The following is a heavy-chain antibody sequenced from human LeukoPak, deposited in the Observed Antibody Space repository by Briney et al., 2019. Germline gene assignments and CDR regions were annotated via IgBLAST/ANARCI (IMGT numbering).Heavy chain of an antibody. CDR2: IYTSGST. CDR3: ARRYYYDSSGYQTYAFDI. D-gene: IGHD3-22*01. V-gene: IGHV4-4*07. Sequence: SETLSLTCTVSGGSISNYYWSWIRQPGGKGLEWIGRIYTSGSTNYNPSLKSRVTISVDTSKNQFSLKLSSVTAADTAVYYCARRYYYDSSGYQTYAFDIWGQGTMVTVSS. J-gene: IGHJ3*02. CDR1: GGSISNYY.